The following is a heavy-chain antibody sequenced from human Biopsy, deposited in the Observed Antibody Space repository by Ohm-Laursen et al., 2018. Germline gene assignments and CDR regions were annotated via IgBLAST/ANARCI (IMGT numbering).Heavy chain of an antibody. V-gene: IGHV3-9*01. D-gene: IGHD3-10*01. J-gene: IGHJ6*02. CDR3: AKGGSSYGFGSFNIFHKYATDV. CDR2: ISWNSYII. Sequence: SLRLSCTASRFAFESTAMHWVRQAPGKGLEWVSGISWNSYIIDYADSVKGRFTVSRDNAKKSLYLQMNTLTAADTAVYFCAKGGSSYGFGSFNIFHKYATDVRGQGTTVTVSS. CDR1: RFAFESTA.